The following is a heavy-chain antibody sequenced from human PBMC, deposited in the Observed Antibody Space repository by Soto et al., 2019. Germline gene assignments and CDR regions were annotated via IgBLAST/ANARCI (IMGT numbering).Heavy chain of an antibody. CDR2: ISGSSTPT. V-gene: IGHV3-23*01. CDR3: AKSFCSSSSCFFVWVDP. CDR1: GFTFSSFA. D-gene: IGHD6-19*01. J-gene: IGHJ5*02. Sequence: PGGSLRLSCADSGFTFSSFAMSWVRRAPGKGLECLSLISGSSTPTLYAESVKGRFSVSRDNSKNTLFLEMNNLRVDDTAIYYCAKSFCSSSSCFFVWVDPWGPGTLVTVSS.